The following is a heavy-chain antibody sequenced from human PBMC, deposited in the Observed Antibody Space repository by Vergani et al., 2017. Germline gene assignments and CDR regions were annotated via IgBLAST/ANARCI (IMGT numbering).Heavy chain of an antibody. Sequence: QVQLVQSGAEVKKPGASVKVSCKASGYTFTGYYMHWVRQAPGQGLEWMGWINPNSGGTNYAQKFQGRVTITADTSTDTAYMELSSLRSEDTAVYYCATDLACSGGSCSHNWFDPWGQGTLVTVSS. D-gene: IGHD2-15*01. CDR3: ATDLACSGGSCSHNWFDP. CDR1: GYTFTGYY. V-gene: IGHV1-2*02. J-gene: IGHJ5*02. CDR2: INPNSGGT.